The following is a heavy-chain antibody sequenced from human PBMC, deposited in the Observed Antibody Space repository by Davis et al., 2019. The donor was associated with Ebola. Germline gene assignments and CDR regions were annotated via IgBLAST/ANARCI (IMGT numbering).Heavy chain of an antibody. J-gene: IGHJ4*02. CDR1: GFTFSSYS. CDR3: ARSTSGDY. Sequence: ESLKISCTASGFTFSSYSMNWVRQAPGKGLEWVSYISSSSSAIYYADSVKGRFTISRDNVRDSAYLQMNSLRVEDTAVYYCARSTSGDYWGQGTLVTVSS. D-gene: IGHD3-10*01. CDR2: ISSSSSAI. V-gene: IGHV3-48*04.